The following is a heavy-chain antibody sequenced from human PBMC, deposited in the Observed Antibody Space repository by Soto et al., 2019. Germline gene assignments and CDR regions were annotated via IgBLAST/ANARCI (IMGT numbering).Heavy chain of an antibody. J-gene: IGHJ6*02. CDR1: GFPFSTYG. CDR3: AKDLALYQVGSNYGMDV. D-gene: IGHD2-2*01. Sequence: GGSLRLSCAASGFPFSTYGIHWVRQSPGKGLEWVAVISFDGTNTYEADSVKGRFTISRDNSKNNVYLQMNSLRIEDTAVYYCAKDLALYQVGSNYGMDVWGPGNKVTVYS. CDR2: ISFDGTNT. V-gene: IGHV3-30*18.